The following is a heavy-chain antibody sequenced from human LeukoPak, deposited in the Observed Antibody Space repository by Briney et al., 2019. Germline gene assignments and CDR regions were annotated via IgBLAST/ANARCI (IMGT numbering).Heavy chain of an antibody. D-gene: IGHD3-10*01. Sequence: SETLSLTCTVSGASMPGYHWTWIRQPPGKGLEYIGYVYNSGTTFYNPSLKSRVTISADMSKTQFSLKLTSVTAADTAIYYCARGSGGCRFDPWGLGTLVTVSS. CDR1: GASMPGYH. J-gene: IGHJ5*02. V-gene: IGHV4-59*01. CDR3: ARGSGGCRFDP. CDR2: VYNSGTT.